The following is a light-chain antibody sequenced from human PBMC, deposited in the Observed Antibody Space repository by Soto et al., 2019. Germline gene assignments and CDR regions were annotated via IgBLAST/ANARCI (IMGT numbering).Light chain of an antibody. CDR1: QSVSSSY. J-gene: IGKJ4*01. V-gene: IGKV3-20*01. CDR2: GAS. CDR3: QQYCSSHLT. Sequence: EIVLTQSPGTLSLSPGERATLSCRASQSVSSSYLAWYQQKPGQAPRLLIYGASSRATGIPDRFSGSGSGTDVTLTISRMEPADFSVYYCQQYCSSHLTFGGGTKVEIK.